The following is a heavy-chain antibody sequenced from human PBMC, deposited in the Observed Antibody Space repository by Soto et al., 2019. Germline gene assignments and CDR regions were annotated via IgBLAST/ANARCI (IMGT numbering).Heavy chain of an antibody. J-gene: IGHJ3*02. CDR1: GYSFTNYW. D-gene: IGHD4-17*01. Sequence: GESLKISCKGSGYSFTNYWIGWMRQMHGKGLEWMGILYPGDSDTRYSPSFQGQVTISADKSISTAYLQWSSLKASDTAMYYCARIAGDYVAYGGDIWGQGTMVTVSS. CDR3: ARIAGDYVAYGGDI. CDR2: LYPGDSDT. V-gene: IGHV5-51*01.